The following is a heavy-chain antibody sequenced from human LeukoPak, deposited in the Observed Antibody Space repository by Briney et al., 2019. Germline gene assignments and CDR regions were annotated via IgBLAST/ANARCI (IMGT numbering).Heavy chain of an antibody. J-gene: IGHJ4*02. V-gene: IGHV3-30*03. CDR1: GFDFNTFG. CDR3: VRQAQEDY. Sequence: GGSLRLSCVASGFDFNTFGMHWVRQAPDTGLEWVAVISWDGSDKYYADSVKGRFTISRDNSKNTLYLQMDSLRSEDTGVYYCVRQAQEDYWGQGTLVTVSP. CDR2: ISWDGSDK.